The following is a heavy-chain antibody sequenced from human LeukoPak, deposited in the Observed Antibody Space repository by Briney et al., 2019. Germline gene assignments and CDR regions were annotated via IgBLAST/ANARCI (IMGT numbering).Heavy chain of an antibody. CDR1: GFTFHYAW. D-gene: IGHD6-6*01. CDR2: IKPKADGGTT. Sequence: PGGSLRLSCAASGFTFHYAWMTWVRQGPGKGLEWVGRIKPKADGGTTVYAAPVKGRFTISRDDSKNTFFVQMNNLKTEDTAVYFCTTGSTVFDSWGQGTLVTVSS. J-gene: IGHJ4*02. CDR3: TTGSTVFDS. V-gene: IGHV3-15*01.